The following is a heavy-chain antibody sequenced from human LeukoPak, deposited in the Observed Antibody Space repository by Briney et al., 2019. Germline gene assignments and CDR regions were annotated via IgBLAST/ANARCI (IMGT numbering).Heavy chain of an antibody. CDR2: IYSRDVT. J-gene: IGHJ6*03. D-gene: IGHD6-19*01. CDR3: ARVLAAIALRDYHYVDV. CDR1: GFSVSTNS. Sequence: GGSLRLSCAASGFSVSTNSMTWVRQAPGKGLECVSIIYSRDVTSYADSVKDRFTISRDNDKNTLYLQMDSLRSDGTAVYYCARVLAAIALRDYHYVDVWGKGTTVTVSS. V-gene: IGHV3-53*01.